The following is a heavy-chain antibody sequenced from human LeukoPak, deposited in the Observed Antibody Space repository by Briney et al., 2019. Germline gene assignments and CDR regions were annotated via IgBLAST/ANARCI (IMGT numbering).Heavy chain of an antibody. CDR2: IKSKTNGGTT. CDR1: GFTFTNAW. V-gene: IGHV3-15*01. Sequence: PGGSLRLSCAASGFTFTNAWMSWVRQAPGKGLEWVGRIKSKTNGGTTDYAAPLKGRFTISRDDSKNTLYLQLNSLKTEDIAVYYCTAERGYGYLYWGQGTLVTVSS. D-gene: IGHD5-18*01. CDR3: TAERGYGYLY. J-gene: IGHJ4*02.